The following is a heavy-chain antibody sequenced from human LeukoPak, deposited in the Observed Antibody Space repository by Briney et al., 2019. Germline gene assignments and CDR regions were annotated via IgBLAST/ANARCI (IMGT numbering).Heavy chain of an antibody. D-gene: IGHD3-9*01. Sequence: GGSLRLSCAASGFTFSSYSMNWVRQAPGKGLEWVSSISSSSSYIYYADAVKGRFTISRDNSKNTLYLQMNSLRAEDTAVYYCAKEKDILTAYYWVSWGQGTLITVSS. CDR2: ISSSSSYI. J-gene: IGHJ4*02. V-gene: IGHV3-21*04. CDR3: AKEKDILTAYYWVS. CDR1: GFTFSSYS.